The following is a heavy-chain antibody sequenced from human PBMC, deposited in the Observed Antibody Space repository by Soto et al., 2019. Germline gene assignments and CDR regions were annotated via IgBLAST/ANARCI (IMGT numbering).Heavy chain of an antibody. CDR3: GRGRSGQIVVFY. CDR2: IGPESGAT. J-gene: IGHJ4*02. Sequence: ASVKVSCKASGYTFTGHYIHWVRQAPEQGPEWMGEIGPESGATRYAKKFQGRVTMTRDMSITTVYMELNNLSPDDTAVYYCGRGRSGQIVVFYWGQGTPVTVSS. CDR1: GYTFTGHY. D-gene: IGHD1-26*01. V-gene: IGHV1-2*02.